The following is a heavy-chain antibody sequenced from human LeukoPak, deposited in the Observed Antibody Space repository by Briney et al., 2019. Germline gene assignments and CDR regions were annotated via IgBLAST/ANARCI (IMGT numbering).Heavy chain of an antibody. D-gene: IGHD5-24*01. CDR1: GFTFSSYE. CDR3: AKDSSWGYSRNYMDV. V-gene: IGHV3-48*03. Sequence: GGSLRLSCAASGFTFSSYEMNWVRQAPGKGLEWVSYISSSGSTIYYADSVKGRFTISRDNSKNTLYLQMNSLRAEDTAVYYCAKDSSWGYSRNYMDVWGKGTTVTISS. J-gene: IGHJ6*03. CDR2: ISSSGSTI.